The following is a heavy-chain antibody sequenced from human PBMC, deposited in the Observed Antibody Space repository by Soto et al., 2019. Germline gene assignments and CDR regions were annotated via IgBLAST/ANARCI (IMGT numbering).Heavy chain of an antibody. CDR3: ARDDAISGRARAFDG. V-gene: IGHV1-18*01. J-gene: IGHJ3*01. CDR1: GYTFSTYY. Sequence: QVRLVQSGPVVTEPGASVKVSCKASGYTFSTYYISWVRQAPGQGLQWLGWISGFNGDTFSPQEVQNRVVITMDTSTATAYMELTSLIAADTAVYYCARDDAISGRARAFDGWGQGTLVIVSS. CDR2: ISGFNGDT. D-gene: IGHD6-25*01.